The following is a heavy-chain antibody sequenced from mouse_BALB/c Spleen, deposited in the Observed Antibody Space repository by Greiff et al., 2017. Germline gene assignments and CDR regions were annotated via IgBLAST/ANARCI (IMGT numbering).Heavy chain of an antibody. CDR1: GYTFTSYT. D-gene: IGHD2-3*01. CDR2: INPSSGYT. Sequence: QVQLHQSGAELARPGASVKMSCKASGYTFTSYTLHWVKQRPGQGLEWIGYINPSSGYTNYNQKFKDKATLTADKSSSTAYMQLSSLTSEDSAVYYCARGTDGYYGFAYWGQGTLVTVSA. V-gene: IGHV1-4*01. J-gene: IGHJ3*01. CDR3: ARGTDGYYGFAY.